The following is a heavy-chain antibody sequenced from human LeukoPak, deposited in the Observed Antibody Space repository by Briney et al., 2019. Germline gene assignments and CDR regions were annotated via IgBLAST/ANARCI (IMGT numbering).Heavy chain of an antibody. J-gene: IGHJ6*02. CDR2: ISSSSSYM. Sequence: GGSLRLSCAASGFTFSSYTMNWVRHAPGKGLEWVSSISSSSSYMYYADSVKGRFTISRDNAKNSLYLQMNSLRAEDTAVYYCARDRDVPAIGMDVWGQGTTVTVSS. V-gene: IGHV3-21*06. CDR3: ARDRDVPAIGMDV. CDR1: GFTFSSYT.